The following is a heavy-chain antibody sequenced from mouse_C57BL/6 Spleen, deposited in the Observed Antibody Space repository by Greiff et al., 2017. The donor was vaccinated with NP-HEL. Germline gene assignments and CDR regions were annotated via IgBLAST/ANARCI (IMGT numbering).Heavy chain of an antibody. V-gene: IGHV3-6*01. J-gene: IGHJ1*03. CDR2: ISYDGSN. Sequence: EVQLQESGPGLVKPSQSLSLTCSVTGYSITSGYYWNWIRQFPGNKLEWMGYISYDGSNNYNPSLKNRISITRDTSKNQFFLKLNSVTTEDTATYYCARRETGTGWYFDVWGTGTTVTVSS. CDR1: GYSITSGYY. D-gene: IGHD4-1*01. CDR3: ARRETGTGWYFDV.